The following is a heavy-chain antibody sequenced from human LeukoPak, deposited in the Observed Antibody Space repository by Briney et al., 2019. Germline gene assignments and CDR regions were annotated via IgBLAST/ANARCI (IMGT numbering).Heavy chain of an antibody. Sequence: PSETLSLTRTVSGGSISSYYWSWIRQPPGKGLEWIGYIYYSGSTNYNPSLKSRVTISVDTSKNQFSLKLSSVTAADTAVYYCARAPSSSWYNPDAFDIWGQGTMVTVSS. V-gene: IGHV4-59*01. D-gene: IGHD6-13*01. CDR3: ARAPSSSWYNPDAFDI. CDR2: IYYSGST. CDR1: GGSISSYY. J-gene: IGHJ3*02.